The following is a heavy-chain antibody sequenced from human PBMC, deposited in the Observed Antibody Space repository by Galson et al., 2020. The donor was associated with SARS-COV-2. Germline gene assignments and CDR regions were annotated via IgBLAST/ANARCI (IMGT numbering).Heavy chain of an antibody. CDR1: GFTFSSYS. CDR3: ASTPAAGTLYYYYGMDV. V-gene: IGHV3-48*02. CDR2: ISSSSSTI. Sequence: TGGSLRLSCAASGFTFSSYSMNWVRQAPGKGLEWVSYISSSSSTIYYADSVKGRFTISRDNAKNSLYLQMNSLRDEDTAVYYCASTPAAGTLYYYYGMDVWGQGTTVTVSS. J-gene: IGHJ6*02. D-gene: IGHD6-13*01.